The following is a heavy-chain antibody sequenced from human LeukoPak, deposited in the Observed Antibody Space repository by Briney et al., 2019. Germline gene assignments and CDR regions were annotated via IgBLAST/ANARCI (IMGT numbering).Heavy chain of an antibody. CDR2: ISNGGTTI. CDR3: AKTPPSYGR. V-gene: IGHV3-48*03. D-gene: IGHD4-23*01. CDR1: GFTFSSYE. J-gene: IGHJ4*02. Sequence: QAGGSLRLSCAASGFTFSSYEMNWVRQAPGKGLEWISYISNGGTTIYYADSVKGRFTISRDNSKNSLYLQMNSLRTEDTALYYCAKTPPSYGRWGQGTLVTVSS.